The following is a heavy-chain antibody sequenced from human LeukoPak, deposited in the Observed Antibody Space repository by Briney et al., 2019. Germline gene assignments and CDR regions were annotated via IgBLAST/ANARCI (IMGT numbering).Heavy chain of an antibody. CDR1: GVSISSDDYF. V-gene: IGHV4-61*08. J-gene: IGHJ4*02. D-gene: IGHD5-12*01. CDR3: ASDSVATGLDY. CDR2: IYYSGST. Sequence: SETLSLTCTVSGVSISSDDYFWGWIRQSPGKGLEWIGYIYYSGSTNYNPSLKSRVTISVDTSKNQFSLKLSSVTAADTAVYYCASDSVATGLDYWGQGTLVTVSS.